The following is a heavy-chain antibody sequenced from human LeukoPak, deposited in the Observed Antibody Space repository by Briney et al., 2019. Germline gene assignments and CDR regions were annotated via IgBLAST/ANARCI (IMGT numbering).Heavy chain of an antibody. J-gene: IGHJ4*02. Sequence: ASVKVSCKASGYTFTGYYMHWVRQAPGQGLEWMGWINPNSGGTNYAQKFQGRVTMTRDTSISTAYMELSRLRSDDTAVYYCAREGYLRGSRTTMVRGVIIPYDYWGQGTLVTVSS. CDR2: INPNSGGT. V-gene: IGHV1-2*02. CDR1: GYTFTGYY. CDR3: AREGYLRGSRTTMVRGVIIPYDY. D-gene: IGHD3-10*01.